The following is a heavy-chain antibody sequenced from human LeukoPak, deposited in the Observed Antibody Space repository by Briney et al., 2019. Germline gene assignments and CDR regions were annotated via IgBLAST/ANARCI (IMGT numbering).Heavy chain of an antibody. D-gene: IGHD2-2*01. J-gene: IGHJ4*02. CDR1: GFTFSSYG. CDR3: AKEVLPAASPDY. Sequence: GGSLRLSCAASGFTFSSYGMHWVCQAPGKGLEWVAFIRYDGSNKYYADSVKGRFTISRDNSKNTLYLQMNSLRAEDTAVYYCAKEVLPAASPDYWGQGTLVTVSS. V-gene: IGHV3-30*02. CDR2: IRYDGSNK.